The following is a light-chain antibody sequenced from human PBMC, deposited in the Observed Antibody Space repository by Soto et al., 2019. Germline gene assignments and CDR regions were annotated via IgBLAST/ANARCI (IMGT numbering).Light chain of an antibody. V-gene: IGKV3-20*01. CDR1: QSGSSNY. J-gene: IGKJ1*01. Sequence: EIVLTQSPGTLSLSPGERATLSCRASQSGSSNYLAWYQQKPGQAPRLLIYDASSRATGIPDRFSGSGSGTDFTLTISSLEPEDFAVYSFQQYCSAPWTFGQGTKVEIK. CDR3: QQYCSAPWT. CDR2: DAS.